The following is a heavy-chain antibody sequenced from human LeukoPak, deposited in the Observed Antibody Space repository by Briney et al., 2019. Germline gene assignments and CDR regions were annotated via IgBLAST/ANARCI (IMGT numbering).Heavy chain of an antibody. D-gene: IGHD3-10*01. J-gene: IGHJ3*02. V-gene: IGHV3-23*01. Sequence: QPGRSLRLSCAASGFTFSSYGMHWVRQAPGKGLEWVSAISGSGGSTYYADSVKGRFTVSRGNSKNTLYLQMNSLRAEDTAVYYCAKGLRVQGSGAFDIWGQGTMVTVSS. CDR3: AKGLRVQGSGAFDI. CDR2: ISGSGGST. CDR1: GFTFSSYG.